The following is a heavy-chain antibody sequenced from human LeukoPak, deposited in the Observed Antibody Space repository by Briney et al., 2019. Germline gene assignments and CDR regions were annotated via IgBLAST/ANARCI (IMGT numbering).Heavy chain of an antibody. V-gene: IGHV3-11*01. D-gene: IGHD5-18*01. Sequence: PGGSLRLSCAASGFTFGDWYMSWIRQAPGKGLEWVSYISSTGSTKDYADSVKGRFTISRDNAKNSLYLQMNSLRAEDTAVYYCARGRILFFDYWGQGNLVTVSS. CDR1: GFTFGDWY. J-gene: IGHJ4*02. CDR2: ISSTGSTK. CDR3: ARGRILFFDY.